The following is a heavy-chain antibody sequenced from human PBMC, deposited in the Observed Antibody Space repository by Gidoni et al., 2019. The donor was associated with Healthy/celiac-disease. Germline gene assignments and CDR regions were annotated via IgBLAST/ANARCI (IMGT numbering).Heavy chain of an antibody. Sequence: QVQLQESGPGLVKPSETLSLTCTVSGGSISSYYWSWIRQPPGKGLEWIGYIYYSGSTNYNPSLKSRVTISVDTSKNQFSLKLSSVTAADTAVYYCASGGPRDYDPYFDYWGQGTLVTVSS. V-gene: IGHV4-59*01. D-gene: IGHD4-17*01. J-gene: IGHJ4*02. CDR1: GGSISSYY. CDR2: IYYSGST. CDR3: ASGGPRDYDPYFDY.